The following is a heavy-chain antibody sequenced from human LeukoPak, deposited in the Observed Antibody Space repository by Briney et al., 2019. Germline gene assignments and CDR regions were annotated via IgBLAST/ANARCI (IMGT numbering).Heavy chain of an antibody. V-gene: IGHV4-39*07. Sequence: SETLSLTCTVSGGSIRSSAYYWGWFRQPPGQGLGWIGTVYDSGNTDYNPSLKSRITISMDTSNNEISLHLRSVTAADTAVYYCARELIAAPVLGAFDIWGQGTMVTVSS. CDR3: ARELIAAPVLGAFDI. D-gene: IGHD6-6*01. CDR2: VYDSGNT. J-gene: IGHJ3*02. CDR1: GGSIRSSAYY.